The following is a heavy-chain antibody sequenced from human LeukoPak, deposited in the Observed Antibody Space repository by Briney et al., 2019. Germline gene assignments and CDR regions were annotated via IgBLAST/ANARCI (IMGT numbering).Heavy chain of an antibody. CDR3: TRGGIAVVFFDY. Sequence: GGSLRLSCTASGFIFGDYAMSWVRQAPGKGLEWVGFIRNKAYGETPEYAASVKGRVTISRDDSKSIAYLQMNSLKTEDTALYYCTRGGIAVVFFDYWGQGTLVTVSS. V-gene: IGHV3-49*04. CDR1: GFIFGDYA. J-gene: IGHJ4*02. D-gene: IGHD6-19*01. CDR2: IRNKAYGETP.